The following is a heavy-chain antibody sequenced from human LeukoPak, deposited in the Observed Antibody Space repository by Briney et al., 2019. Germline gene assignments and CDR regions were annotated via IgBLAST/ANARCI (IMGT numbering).Heavy chain of an antibody. Sequence: ASVRVSCKASGYTFTDYYMHWVRQAPGQGLEWMGWINLNSGGTNFAQRFQGRVTMTRDTSISTAYMDLSRLISDDTAVYYCASLDTAMGDYYYGMDVWGQGTTVTVSS. V-gene: IGHV1-2*02. CDR3: ASLDTAMGDYYYGMDV. CDR1: GYTFTDYY. CDR2: INLNSGGT. J-gene: IGHJ6*02. D-gene: IGHD5-18*01.